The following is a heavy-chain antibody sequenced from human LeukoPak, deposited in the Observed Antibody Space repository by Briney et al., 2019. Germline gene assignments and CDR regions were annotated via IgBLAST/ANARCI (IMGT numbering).Heavy chain of an antibody. CDR1: GYSISSGYY. J-gene: IGHJ6*03. Sequence: SETLSLTCTVSGYSISSGYYWGWIRQPPGKGLEWIGSIYHSGSTYYNPSLKSRVTISVDTSKNQFSLKLSSVTAADTAVYYCARLGSTGSYYKRYYYYYYMDVWGKGTTVTISS. CDR2: IYHSGST. CDR3: ARLGSTGSYYKRYYYYYYMDV. D-gene: IGHD3-10*01. V-gene: IGHV4-38-2*02.